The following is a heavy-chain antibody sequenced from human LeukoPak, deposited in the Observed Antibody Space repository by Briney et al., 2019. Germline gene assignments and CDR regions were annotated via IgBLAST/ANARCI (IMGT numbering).Heavy chain of an antibody. CDR3: ASCSGGSCYSEAFDI. CDR2: INPNSGGT. V-gene: IGHV1-2*06. D-gene: IGHD2-15*01. J-gene: IGHJ3*02. Sequence: ASVKVSCKASGYTFTGYYMHWVRQAPGQGLEWMGRINPNSGGTNYAQKFQGRVTMTWDTSISTAYMELSRLRSDDTAVYYCASCSGGSCYSEAFDIWGQGTMVTVSS. CDR1: GYTFTGYY.